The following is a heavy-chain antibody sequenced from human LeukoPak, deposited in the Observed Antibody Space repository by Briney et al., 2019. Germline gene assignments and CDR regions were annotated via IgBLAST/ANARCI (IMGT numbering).Heavy chain of an antibody. J-gene: IGHJ4*02. CDR1: GFTFSSYA. CDR3: AKAKTIFGAFDY. V-gene: IGHV3-23*01. Sequence: SGGSLRLSCAASGFTFSSYAMSWVRQAPGKGLEWVSAISGSGGSTYYADSVKGRLTISRDNSKNTLYLQMNSLRAEDTAVYYCAKAKTIFGAFDYWGQGTLVTVSS. D-gene: IGHD3-3*01. CDR2: ISGSGGST.